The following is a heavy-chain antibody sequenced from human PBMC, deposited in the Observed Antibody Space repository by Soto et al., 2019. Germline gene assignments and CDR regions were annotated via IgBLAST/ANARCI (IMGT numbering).Heavy chain of an antibody. CDR2: TYHSGNP. CDR1: GDTISTGGYT. Sequence: SETLSLTCDVSGDTISTGGYTWAWIRQPPGKALEWIGHTYHSGNPYYNPSLKSRVIISVDKSNNQFSLKLRSVTAADTAVYYCATLPPRIVVMTLTSPSWGQGTLVTVSS. J-gene: IGHJ4*02. V-gene: IGHV4-30-2*01. D-gene: IGHD2-21*02. CDR3: ATLPPRIVVMTLTSPS.